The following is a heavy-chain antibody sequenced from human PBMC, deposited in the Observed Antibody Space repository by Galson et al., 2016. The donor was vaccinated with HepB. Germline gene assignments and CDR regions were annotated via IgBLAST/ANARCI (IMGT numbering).Heavy chain of an antibody. J-gene: IGHJ4*02. CDR3: VRSSSFNWNYDYYFDY. CDR2: IYSGGNT. V-gene: IGHV3-53*01. Sequence: SLRLSCAASGFAVSSNYMSWVRQAPGKGLEWVSVIYSGGNTFYTDSVKGRLTISRDNSKNTLYLQMNSLRVEDTAVYYCVRSSSFNWNYDYYFDYWGQGTLVTVSS. D-gene: IGHD1-7*01. CDR1: GFAVSSNY.